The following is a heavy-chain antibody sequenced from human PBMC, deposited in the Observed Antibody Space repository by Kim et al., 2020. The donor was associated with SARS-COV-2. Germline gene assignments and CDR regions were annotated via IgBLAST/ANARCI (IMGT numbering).Heavy chain of an antibody. CDR3: AHRLHASIWTDFDY. J-gene: IGHJ4*02. Sequence: SPSLKSRLTITKDTSKNQVVLTMTNMDPVDTATYYCAHRLHASIWTDFDYWGQGTLVTVSS. V-gene: IGHV2-5*01. D-gene: IGHD6-6*01.